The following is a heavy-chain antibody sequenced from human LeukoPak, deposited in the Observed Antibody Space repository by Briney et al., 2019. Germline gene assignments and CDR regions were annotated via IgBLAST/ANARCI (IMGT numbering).Heavy chain of an antibody. CDR1: GGSISSSSYY. CDR2: IYYSGST. D-gene: IGHD3-22*01. J-gene: IGHJ3*02. CDR3: ARHLHYYDSSGYYWAFDI. V-gene: IGHV4-39*01. Sequence: SETLSLTCTVSGGSISSSSYYWGWIRQPPGKGLEWIGSIYYSGSTYYNPSLKSRVTISVDTSKNQFSLKLSSVTAADTAVYYCARHLHYYDSSGYYWAFDIWGQGTMVTVSS.